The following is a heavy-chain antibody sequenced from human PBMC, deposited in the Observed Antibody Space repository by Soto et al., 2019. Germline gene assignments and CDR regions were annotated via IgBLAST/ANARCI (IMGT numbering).Heavy chain of an antibody. CDR3: ASSRGDSSGYYAEYFQH. CDR2: IYYSGST. CDR1: GGSISSYY. Sequence: SETLSLTCTVSGGSISSYYWSWIRQPPGKGLEWIGYIYYSGSTNYNPSLKSRVTISVDTSKNQFSLKLSSVTAADTAVYYCASSRGDSSGYYAEYFQHWGQGTLVTVSS. D-gene: IGHD3-22*01. V-gene: IGHV4-59*01. J-gene: IGHJ1*01.